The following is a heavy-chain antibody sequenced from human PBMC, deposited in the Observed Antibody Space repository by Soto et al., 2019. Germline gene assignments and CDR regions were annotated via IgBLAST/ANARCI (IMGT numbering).Heavy chain of an antibody. CDR2: ISAYNGNT. CDR1: GYTFTSYG. V-gene: IGHV1-18*01. J-gene: IGHJ5*02. D-gene: IGHD3-3*01. CDR3: ARGTYDFWLGYSSGWFDP. Sequence: ASVKVSCKASGYTFTSYGISWVRQAPGQGLEWMGWISAYNGNTNYAQKLQGRVTMTTDTSTSTAYMELRSLRSDDTAVYYCARGTYDFWLGYSSGWFDPWGQRTLVTVSS.